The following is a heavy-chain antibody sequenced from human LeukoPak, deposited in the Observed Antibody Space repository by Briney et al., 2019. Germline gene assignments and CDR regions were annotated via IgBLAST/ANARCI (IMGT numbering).Heavy chain of an antibody. CDR1: GFSLSTGGMR. CDR3: ARTSPETYSGSFPFDY. V-gene: IGHV2-70*04. CDR2: IDWDDDK. J-gene: IGHJ4*02. D-gene: IGHD1-26*01. Sequence: SGPALVKPTQTLTLTCTFSGFSLSTGGMRVNCIRQPPGKALEWLARIDWDDDKFYSTSLKTRLTISKDTSKNQVVLTMTNMDPVDTATYYCARTSPETYSGSFPFDYWGQGTLVTVSS.